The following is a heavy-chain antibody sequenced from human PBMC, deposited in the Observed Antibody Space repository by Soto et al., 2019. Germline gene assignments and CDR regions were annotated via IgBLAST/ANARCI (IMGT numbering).Heavy chain of an antibody. CDR2: IGTAGDT. Sequence: GGSLRLSCAASGFTFSSYDMHWVRQATGKGLEWVSAIGTAGDTYYPGSVKGRFTISRENAKNSLYLQMNGLRAEDTAVYYCARALVYYDILTGYYIWFDPWGQGTLVTVSS. J-gene: IGHJ5*02. D-gene: IGHD3-9*01. CDR1: GFTFSSYD. CDR3: ARALVYYDILTGYYIWFDP. V-gene: IGHV3-13*01.